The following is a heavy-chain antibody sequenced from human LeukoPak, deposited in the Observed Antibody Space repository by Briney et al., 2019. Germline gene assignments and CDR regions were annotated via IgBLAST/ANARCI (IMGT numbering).Heavy chain of an antibody. J-gene: IGHJ5*02. CDR1: GGSFSGYY. CDR2: INHSGST. Sequence: SETLSLTCAVYGGSFSGYYWSWIRQPPGKGLEWIGEINHSGSTNYNPSLKSRVTISVDTSKNQFSLKLSSVTAADTAVYYCARETEGYCSSTSCSMAWFDPWGQGTLVTVSS. V-gene: IGHV4-34*01. D-gene: IGHD2-2*01. CDR3: ARETEGYCSSTSCSMAWFDP.